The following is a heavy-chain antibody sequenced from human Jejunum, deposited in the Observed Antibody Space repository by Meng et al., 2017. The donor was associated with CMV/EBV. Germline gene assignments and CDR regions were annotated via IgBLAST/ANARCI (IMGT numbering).Heavy chain of an antibody. CDR2: ISAYNGNT. Sequence: QVQLVKVGAEVKKPGDSVKVSCKASGYTFTTYGISWVRQAPGQGLQYMGWISAYNGNTNYAQELQGRVTMTTDTSTSTAYMELRSLRFDDTAVYYCARFYCSSTSCPHVLFDYWGQGTLVTVSS. CDR1: GYTFTTYG. CDR3: ARFYCSSTSCPHVLFDY. D-gene: IGHD2-2*01. V-gene: IGHV1-18*01. J-gene: IGHJ4*02.